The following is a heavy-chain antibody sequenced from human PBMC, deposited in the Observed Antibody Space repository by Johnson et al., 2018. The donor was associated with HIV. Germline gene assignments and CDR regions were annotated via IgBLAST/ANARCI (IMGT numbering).Heavy chain of an antibody. CDR1: GFTFSSYA. V-gene: IGHV3-30-3*01. D-gene: IGHD4-17*01. J-gene: IGHJ3*02. CDR3: ARDRHLTVTYVFDI. CDR2: ISYDGSNK. Sequence: VQLLESGGGVVQPGRSLRLSCAASGFTFSSYAMHWVRQAPGKGLEWVAVISYDGSNKYYADSVKGRLTISRDNSKNTLYLQMNSLRAEDTAVYYCARDRHLTVTYVFDIWGQGTMVAVSS.